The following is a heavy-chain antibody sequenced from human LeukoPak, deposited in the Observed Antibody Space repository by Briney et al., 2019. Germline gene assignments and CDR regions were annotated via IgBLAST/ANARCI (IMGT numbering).Heavy chain of an antibody. Sequence: DSVKGRFTISRDNSKNTLYLQMNSLRAEDTAVYYCAKGEHSGSCRTGGYWGQGTLVTVSS. V-gene: IGHV3-23*01. D-gene: IGHD1-26*01. J-gene: IGHJ4*02. CDR3: AKGEHSGSCRTGGY.